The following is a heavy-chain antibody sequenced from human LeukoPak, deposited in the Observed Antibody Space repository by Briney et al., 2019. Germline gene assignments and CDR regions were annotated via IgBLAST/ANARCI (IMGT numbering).Heavy chain of an antibody. CDR1: GYSFTSYC. J-gene: IGHJ1*01. D-gene: IGHD3-22*01. Sequence: PGESLKISCKGSGYSFTSYCIGWVRQMPGKGLEWMGIIYPGDSDTRYSPSFQGQVTISADKSISTAYLQWSSLKASDTAMYYCARHAFDSSGYYQKYFQHWGQGTLVTVSS. CDR2: IYPGDSDT. CDR3: ARHAFDSSGYYQKYFQH. V-gene: IGHV5-51*01.